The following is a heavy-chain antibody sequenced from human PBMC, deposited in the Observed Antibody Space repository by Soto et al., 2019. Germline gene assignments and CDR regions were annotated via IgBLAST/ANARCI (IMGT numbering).Heavy chain of an antibody. J-gene: IGHJ5*02. V-gene: IGHV4-59*01. CDR2: MYSRGRT. CDR3: ARMHDYGDGGRWFDP. Sequence: QVQLQESGPGLVKPSETLALTCTVSGASINAYYWSWIRQPPGKGLEWIGYMYSRGRTNHNPSLKSRVTMSVDTSKNQFSLKVNSVTAADTAVYYCARMHDYGDGGRWFDPWGQGTLVTVSS. CDR1: GASINAYY. D-gene: IGHD4-17*01.